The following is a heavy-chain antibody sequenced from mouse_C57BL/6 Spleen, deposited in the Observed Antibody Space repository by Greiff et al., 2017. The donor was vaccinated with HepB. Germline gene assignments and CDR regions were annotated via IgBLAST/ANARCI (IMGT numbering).Heavy chain of an antibody. D-gene: IGHD5-5*01. CDR3: TRKTNYDYFDY. V-gene: IGHV5-9-1*02. CDR2: ISSGGDYI. J-gene: IGHJ2*01. CDR1: GFTFSSYA. Sequence: EVMLVESGEGLVKPGGSLKLSCAASGFTFSSYAMSWVRQTPEKRLEWVAYISSGGDYIYYADTVKGRFTISRDNARNTLYLQMSSLKSEDTAMYYCTRKTNYDYFDYWGQGTTLTVSS.